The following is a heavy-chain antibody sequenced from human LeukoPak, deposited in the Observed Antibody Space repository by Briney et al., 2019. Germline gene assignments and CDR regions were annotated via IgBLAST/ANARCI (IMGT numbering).Heavy chain of an antibody. J-gene: IGHJ4*02. V-gene: IGHV1-69*17. D-gene: IGHD4-17*01. CDR1: GGTNYA. Sequence: SVKVSCKVSGGTNYARSWVRQAPGQGLEWMGGIIPVLDVANSAQKFQGRVTFTADKSTNTAYMELSSLRSEDTAMYFCARGDSDDSGDFRTFEFWGQGTRVTVSS. CDR2: IIPVLDVA. CDR3: ARGDSDDSGDFRTFEF.